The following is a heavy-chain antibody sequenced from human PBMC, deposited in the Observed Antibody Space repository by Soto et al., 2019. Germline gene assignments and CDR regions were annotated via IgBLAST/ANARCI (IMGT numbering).Heavy chain of an antibody. Sequence: QLQLQESGPGLVKPSETLSLTCTVSGGSISSSSYYWGWIRQPPGKGLEWIGSISTIGGTNYSPSLQSRVTMSLDTSKNQFSLEMTSVTAADTAVYYCAKGAGPPWFDPWGQGILVTVSS. CDR1: GGSISSSSYY. V-gene: IGHV4-39*07. J-gene: IGHJ5*02. CDR3: AKGAGPPWFDP. CDR2: ISTIGGT.